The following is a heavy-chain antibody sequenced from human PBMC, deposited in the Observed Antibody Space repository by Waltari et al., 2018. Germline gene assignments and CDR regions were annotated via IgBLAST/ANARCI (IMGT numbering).Heavy chain of an antibody. CDR1: GYSISSGYY. CDR2: IYHSGIT. D-gene: IGHD1-7*01. V-gene: IGHV4-38-2*02. Sequence: QVQLQESGPGLVKPSETLSLTCTVSGYSISSGYYWGWIRQPPGKGLEWIGSIYHSGITYYNPSLKSRVTISVDTSKNQFSLKLSSVTAADTAVYYCARETIRGAFDIWGQGTMVTVSS. CDR3: ARETIRGAFDI. J-gene: IGHJ3*02.